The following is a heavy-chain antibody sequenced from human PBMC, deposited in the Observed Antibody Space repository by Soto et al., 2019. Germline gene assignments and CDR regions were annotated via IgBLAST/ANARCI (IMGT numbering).Heavy chain of an antibody. CDR3: AKDRYTAMAY. CDR1: GFTFRSSV. D-gene: IGHD5-18*01. Sequence: GGSLKLSCAAFGFTFRSSVMSWVCQAPGKGLEWVSAISGSGGSTYYADSVKGRFTISRDNSKNTLYLQMNSLRAEDTAVYYCAKDRYTAMAYWGQGTLVTVSS. CDR2: ISGSGGST. V-gene: IGHV3-23*01. J-gene: IGHJ4*02.